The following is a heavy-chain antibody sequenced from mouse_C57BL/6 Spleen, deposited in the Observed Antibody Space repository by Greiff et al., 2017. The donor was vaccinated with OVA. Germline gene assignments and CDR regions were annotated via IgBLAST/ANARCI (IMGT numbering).Heavy chain of an antibody. Sequence: QVQLQQPGAELVRPGSSVKLSCKASGYTFTSYWMHWVKQRPIQGLEWIGNIDPYDSDNHSNQKFQDKATLTVDKSSSTAYMQLSSLTSEDSAVYYCARDYGWAIDYWGQGTSVTVSS. CDR3: ARDYGWAIDY. D-gene: IGHD1-1*01. J-gene: IGHJ4*01. V-gene: IGHV1-52*01. CDR2: IDPYDSDN. CDR1: GYTFTSYW.